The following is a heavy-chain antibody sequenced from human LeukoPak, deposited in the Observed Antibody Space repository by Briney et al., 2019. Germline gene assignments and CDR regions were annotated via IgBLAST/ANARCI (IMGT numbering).Heavy chain of an antibody. CDR1: GYTFTTSW. J-gene: IGHJ4*02. V-gene: IGHV5-10-1*01. CDR2: IDPSDSYT. D-gene: IGHD2-15*01. Sequence: GESLRVSCQGFGYTFTTSWISWVRQVPGKGLEWMGRIDPSDSYTHYSPSFQGHVTISADKSISTAYLQWSSLKASDTAMYYCARRGCSGGSCYRGGYWGQGTLVTVAS. CDR3: ARRGCSGGSCYRGGY.